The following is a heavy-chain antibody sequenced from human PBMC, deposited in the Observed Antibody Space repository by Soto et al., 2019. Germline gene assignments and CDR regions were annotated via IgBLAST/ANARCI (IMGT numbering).Heavy chain of an antibody. V-gene: IGHV3-48*02. D-gene: IGHD4-17*01. J-gene: IGHJ6*02. CDR3: ARVATTVTLGDYYYGMDV. CDR1: GFTFSSYS. Sequence: GGPQRHSCAASGFTFSSYSMNWVRQDPGKGLEWVSYISSSSSTIYYADSVKGRFTISRDNAKNSLYLQMNSLRDEDTAVYYCARVATTVTLGDYYYGMDVWGQGTTVTVSS. CDR2: ISSSSSTI.